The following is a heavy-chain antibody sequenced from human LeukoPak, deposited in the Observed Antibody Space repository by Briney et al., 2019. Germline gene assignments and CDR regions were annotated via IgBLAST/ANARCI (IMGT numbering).Heavy chain of an antibody. CDR2: INPNDGDT. D-gene: IGHD2-2*01. Sequence: ASVKVSCKASGYTFTDYYMHWVRQAPGQGFEWMGWINPNDGDTNYAQKFQGRVTMTRDTSISTAQMEVSRLRSDDTAVYYCARANFLYCSSSTCFFDYWGQGTLVTVSS. J-gene: IGHJ4*02. V-gene: IGHV1-2*02. CDR3: ARANFLYCSSSTCFFDY. CDR1: GYTFTDYY.